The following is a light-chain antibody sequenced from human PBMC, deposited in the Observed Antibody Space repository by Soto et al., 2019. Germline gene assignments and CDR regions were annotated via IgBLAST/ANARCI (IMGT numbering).Light chain of an antibody. CDR1: NIGSKN. Sequence: SYELTQPLSVSVALGQTARITWGGNNIGSKNVHWYQQKPAQAPVLVIYRDSNRPSGIPERFSGSNSGNTATLTTNRAQVGDEADYYCQVWDSSTVFGGGTQLTVL. CDR3: QVWDSSTV. V-gene: IGLV3-9*01. J-gene: IGLJ2*01. CDR2: RDS.